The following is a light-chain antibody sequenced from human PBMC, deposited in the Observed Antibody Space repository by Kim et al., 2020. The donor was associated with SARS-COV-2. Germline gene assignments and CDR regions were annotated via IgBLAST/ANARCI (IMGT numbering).Light chain of an antibody. CDR2: EVS. CDR3: CSYAGSSTYV. V-gene: IGLV2-23*02. CDR1: SSDVGSYNL. Sequence: GHSIPISCTGTSSDVGSYNLVSWYQQNPGKAPKLMIYEVSKRPSGVSNRFSGSKSGNTASLTISGLQAEDEADYYCCSYAGSSTYVFGTGTKVTVL. J-gene: IGLJ1*01.